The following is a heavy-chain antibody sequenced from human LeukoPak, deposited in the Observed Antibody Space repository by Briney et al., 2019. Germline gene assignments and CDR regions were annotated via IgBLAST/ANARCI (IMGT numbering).Heavy chain of an antibody. J-gene: IGHJ6*02. Sequence: ASVTVSFKASGYTFTTYDINWVRQATGQGLEWMGWMNPNSGNTGFAQKFQGRVTMTRNTSISTAYMELSSLRSEDTAVYYCARDIAAPGGIGMDVWGQGTTVTVSS. V-gene: IGHV1-8*01. D-gene: IGHD6-13*01. CDR3: ARDIAAPGGIGMDV. CDR1: GYTFTTYD. CDR2: MNPNSGNT.